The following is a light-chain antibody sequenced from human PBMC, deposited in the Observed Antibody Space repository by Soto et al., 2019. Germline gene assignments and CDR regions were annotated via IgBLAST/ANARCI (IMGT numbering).Light chain of an antibody. CDR2: HAS. CDR1: QTINNW. J-gene: IGKJ1*01. Sequence: DIQMTQSPSTLSASIGDRVTITCRASQTINNWLAWYQQKPGKAPNLLIYHASSLETGVPSRFSGSAFGTEFTLTISSLQPDDFATYYCQHYNSYTWTFGQGTKVEIK. V-gene: IGKV1-5*01. CDR3: QHYNSYTWT.